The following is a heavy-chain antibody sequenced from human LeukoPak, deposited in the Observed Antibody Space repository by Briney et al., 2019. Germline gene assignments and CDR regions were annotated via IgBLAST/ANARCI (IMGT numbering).Heavy chain of an antibody. Sequence: GGSLRLSCAASGFTFSDYNMRWLRQAPGKGLEWVSSLNRSGTNKYYADSVKGRFTISRDNAKNSLVLQMNSLRAGDTAVYYCARVLRYCSGGNCYSGGLGYMDVWGKGTTVTISS. D-gene: IGHD2-15*01. CDR3: ARVLRYCSGGNCYSGGLGYMDV. V-gene: IGHV3-11*01. J-gene: IGHJ6*03. CDR2: LNRSGTNK. CDR1: GFTFSDYN.